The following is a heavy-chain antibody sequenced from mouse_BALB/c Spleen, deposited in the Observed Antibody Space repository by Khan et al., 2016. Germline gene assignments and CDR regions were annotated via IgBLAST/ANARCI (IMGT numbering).Heavy chain of an antibody. J-gene: IGHJ4*01. CDR2: INPGSSTI. Sequence: EVKLLESGGGLVQPGGSLNLSCAASGFDFSRYWMSWARQAPGKGQEWIGEINPGSSTINYTPSLKDKFIISRDNAKNTLYLQMSKVRSEDTALYCCARLGDTRAMDYWGQGTSVTVSS. V-gene: IGHV4-2*02. D-gene: IGHD3-3*01. CDR1: GFDFSRYW. CDR3: ARLGDTRAMDY.